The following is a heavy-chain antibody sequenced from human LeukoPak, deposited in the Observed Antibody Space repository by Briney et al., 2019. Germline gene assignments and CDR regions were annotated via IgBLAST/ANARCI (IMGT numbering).Heavy chain of an antibody. CDR1: GGSISSYY. D-gene: IGHD3-22*01. J-gene: IGHJ3*02. V-gene: IGHV4-59*01. CDR3: ARDNADYYDSSGYYYRPHAFDI. Sequence: KPSETLSLTCTASGGSISSYYWSWIRQPPGKGLEWIGDIYYSGSTNYNPSLKSRVTISVDTSKNQFSLKLSSVTAADTAVYYCARDNADYYDSSGYYYRPHAFDIWGQGTMVTVSS. CDR2: IYYSGST.